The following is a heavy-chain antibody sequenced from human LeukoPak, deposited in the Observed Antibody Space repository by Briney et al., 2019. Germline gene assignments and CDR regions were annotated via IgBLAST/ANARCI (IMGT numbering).Heavy chain of an antibody. V-gene: IGHV1-69*05. CDR2: IIPIFGTA. J-gene: IGHJ5*02. D-gene: IGHD3-22*01. CDR3: ARAASGADYYDSSGYYNWFDP. Sequence: SVKVSCKASGGTFSSYAISWVRQAPGQGLEWMGGIIPIFGTANYAQKFQGRVTITTDESTSTAYMELSSLRSEDTAVYYCARAASGADYYDSSGYYNWFDPWGQGTLVTVSS. CDR1: GGTFSSYA.